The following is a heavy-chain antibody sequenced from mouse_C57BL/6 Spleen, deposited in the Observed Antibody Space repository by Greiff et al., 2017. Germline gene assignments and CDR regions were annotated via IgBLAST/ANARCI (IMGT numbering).Heavy chain of an antibody. CDR2: IHPNSGST. D-gene: IGHD1-1*01. CDR3: ARGGAYYGSRYDY. Sequence: QVQLQQPGTELVKPGASVKLSCKASGYTFTSYWMHWVKQRPGQGLEWIGMIHPNSGSTNYNEKFKSKATLTVDKSSSTAYMQLSSLTSEDSAVYYCARGGAYYGSRYDYWGQGTTLTVSS. J-gene: IGHJ2*01. CDR1: GYTFTSYW. V-gene: IGHV1-64*01.